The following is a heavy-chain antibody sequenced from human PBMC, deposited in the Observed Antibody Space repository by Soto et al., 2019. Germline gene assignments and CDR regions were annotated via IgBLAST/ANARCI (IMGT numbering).Heavy chain of an antibody. Sequence: QLQLQESGPGLVKPSETLSLTCTVSSGSIRTTSYYWGWIRQPPGKGLEWIGRRSDSGSTFFNLSLTGRVTISMDTYKTLFSPKLRSVTATDTAVYYCATTTGLSPAGSFHWWGQGILVTVSS. V-gene: IGHV4-39*01. CDR3: ATTTGLSPAGSFHW. J-gene: IGHJ4*02. CDR2: RSDSGST. CDR1: SGSIRTTSYY. D-gene: IGHD6-13*01.